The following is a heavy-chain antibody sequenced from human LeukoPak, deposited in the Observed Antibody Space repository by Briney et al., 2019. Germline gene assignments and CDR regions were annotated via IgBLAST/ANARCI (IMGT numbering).Heavy chain of an antibody. CDR3: ARDTCCGGSCYLGNY. CDR1: GYTVTSYG. V-gene: IGHV1-18*01. Sequence: ASVKVSCKASGYTVTSYGISWVRQAPGQGLEWMGWISNYNGNTNYAQKLQGRVTMTTDTSTSTAYMELRSLRSDDTAVYYCARDTCCGGSCYLGNYWGQGTLVTVSS. J-gene: IGHJ4*02. D-gene: IGHD2-15*01. CDR2: ISNYNGNT.